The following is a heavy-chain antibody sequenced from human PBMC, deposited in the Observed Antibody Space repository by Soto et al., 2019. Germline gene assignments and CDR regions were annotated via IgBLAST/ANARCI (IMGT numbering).Heavy chain of an antibody. CDR1: GYTFTSYG. D-gene: IGHD3-3*01. Sequence: QVQLVQSGAEVKKPGASVKVSCKASGYTFTSYGISWVRQAPGQGLEGMGWISAYNGNTNYAQKLQGRVTMTTDTSTSTAYMELRSLRSDDTSVYYCARDPDPYYDFWSGYYQGWFDPWGQGTLVTVSS. V-gene: IGHV1-18*01. CDR2: ISAYNGNT. J-gene: IGHJ5*02. CDR3: ARDPDPYYDFWSGYYQGWFDP.